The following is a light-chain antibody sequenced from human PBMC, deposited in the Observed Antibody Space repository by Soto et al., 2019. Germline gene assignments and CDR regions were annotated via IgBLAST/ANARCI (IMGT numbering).Light chain of an antibody. V-gene: IGKV2-28*01. J-gene: IGKJ5*01. CDR2: LGS. CDR1: QSLLHSNGYNY. Sequence: DIVMTQSPLSLPVTPGEPASISCSSSQSLLHSNGYNYLDWYLQKPGQSPQLLIYLGSNRASGVPDRFSGSRSGTDFTLRISRVEAEDVGVYYGMQDRQTPFTFGQGTRLEIK. CDR3: MQDRQTPFT.